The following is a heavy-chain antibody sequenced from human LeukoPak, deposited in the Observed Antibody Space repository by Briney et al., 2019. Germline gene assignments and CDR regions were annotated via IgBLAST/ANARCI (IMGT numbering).Heavy chain of an antibody. J-gene: IGHJ6*03. CDR1: GFTFSSYS. V-gene: IGHV3-48*04. Sequence: QPGGSLRLSCAASGFTFSSYSMNWVRQAPGKGLEWVSYISTASNTIHYADSAKGRFTISRDNAKNSLYLQMNSLRAEDTAVYYCARDQGYCSRTNYSYYYYMDVWGKGTTVTVSS. CDR2: ISTASNTI. D-gene: IGHD2-2*01. CDR3: ARDQGYCSRTNYSYYYYMDV.